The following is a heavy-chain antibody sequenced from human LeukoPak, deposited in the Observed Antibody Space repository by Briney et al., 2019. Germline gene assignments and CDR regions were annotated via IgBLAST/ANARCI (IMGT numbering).Heavy chain of an antibody. Sequence: GGSLRLSCAASGFTFSSYWMSWVRQAPGKGLEWVANIKQDGSEKYYVDSVKGRFTISRDNAKNSLYLQMNSLRAEDTAVYYCARDRGDGNTAFDYWGQGTLVTVSS. CDR2: IKQDGSEK. CDR1: GFTFSSYW. D-gene: IGHD5-24*01. CDR3: ARDRGDGNTAFDY. V-gene: IGHV3-7*01. J-gene: IGHJ4*02.